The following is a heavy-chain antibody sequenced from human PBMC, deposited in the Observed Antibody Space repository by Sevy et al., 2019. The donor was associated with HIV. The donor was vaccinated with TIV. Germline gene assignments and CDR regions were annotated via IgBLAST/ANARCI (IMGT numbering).Heavy chain of an antibody. V-gene: IGHV4-39*01. J-gene: IGHJ5*02. CDR3: ARHIRGWYFGNWFDP. CDR1: GGSISSSSYY. CDR2: IYYSGST. Sequence: SETLSFTCTVSGGSISSSSYYWGWIRQPPGKGLEWIGSIYYSGSTYYNPSLKSRVTISVDTSKNQFSLKLSSVTAADTAVYYCARHIRGWYFGNWFDPWGQGTLVTVSS. D-gene: IGHD6-19*01.